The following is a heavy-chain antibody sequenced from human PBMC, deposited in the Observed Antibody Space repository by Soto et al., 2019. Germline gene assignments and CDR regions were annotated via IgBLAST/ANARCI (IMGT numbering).Heavy chain of an antibody. CDR3: AKIATVTRHPRYYFDY. Sequence: GGSLRLSCAASGFTFSSYAMSWVRQAPGKGLEWVSAISGSGGSTYYADSVKGRFTISRDNSKNTLYLQMNSLRAEDTAVYYCAKIATVTRHPRYYFDYWGQGTLVTVSS. CDR1: GFTFSSYA. V-gene: IGHV3-23*01. D-gene: IGHD4-4*01. CDR2: ISGSGGST. J-gene: IGHJ4*02.